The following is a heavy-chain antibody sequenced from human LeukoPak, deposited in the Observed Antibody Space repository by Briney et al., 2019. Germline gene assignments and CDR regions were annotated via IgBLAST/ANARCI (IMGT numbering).Heavy chain of an antibody. J-gene: IGHJ3*02. CDR3: ARLWVGSEYCSGGSCYSGFLGAFDI. D-gene: IGHD2-15*01. Sequence: GASVKVSCKASGYTFTSYGISWVRQAPGQGLEWMGWISAYNGDTNYAQKLQGRVTMTTDTSTSTAYMELRSLRSDDTAVYYCARLWVGSEYCSGGSCYSGFLGAFDIWGQGTMVTVSS. CDR1: GYTFTSYG. V-gene: IGHV1-18*01. CDR2: ISAYNGDT.